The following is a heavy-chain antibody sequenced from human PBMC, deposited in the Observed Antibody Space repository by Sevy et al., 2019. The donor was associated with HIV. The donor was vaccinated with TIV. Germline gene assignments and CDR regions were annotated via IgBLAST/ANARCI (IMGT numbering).Heavy chain of an antibody. J-gene: IGHJ6*02. D-gene: IGHD4-17*01. Sequence: SETLSLTCTVSGGSIGHYYWSWIRQPPGKGLEWIAYVYYTGSTNYNPSLKGRVTIALDTPKNQFSLNLSSLTAADTAVYYCVRQAGLVDYGMDVWGQRTTVTVSS. V-gene: IGHV4-59*01. CDR1: GGSIGHYY. CDR3: VRQAGLVDYGMDV. CDR2: VYYTGST.